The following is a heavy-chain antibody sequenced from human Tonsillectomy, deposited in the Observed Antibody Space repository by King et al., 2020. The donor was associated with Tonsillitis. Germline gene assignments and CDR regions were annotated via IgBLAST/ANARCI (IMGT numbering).Heavy chain of an antibody. Sequence: VQLVESGGGVVQPGGSLRLSCATSGFTFNDYGMSWIRQAPGKGLEWVAYIRDDENNKYHADSVTGRFTISRDDSRNKLYLQMNSLRTADTAVYYCVKRHHDSSGYYSGFDSWGQGTRVTVSS. CDR2: IRDDENNK. V-gene: IGHV3-30*02. J-gene: IGHJ4*02. CDR1: GFTFNDYG. CDR3: VKRHHDSSGYYSGFDS. D-gene: IGHD3-22*01.